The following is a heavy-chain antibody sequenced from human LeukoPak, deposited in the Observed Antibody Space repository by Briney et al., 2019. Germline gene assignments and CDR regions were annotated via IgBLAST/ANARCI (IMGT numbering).Heavy chain of an antibody. J-gene: IGHJ4*02. CDR1: GYTFTGSY. V-gene: IGHV1-2*02. D-gene: IGHD2-2*01. CDR2: TNPSTGGT. CDR3: ARGGAYCSITTCHEFDH. Sequence: ASVKVSCKTSGYTFTGSYLHWVRQVPGQGLEWMGWTNPSTGGTKSAQQFEGRVTMTRDTSNTTGYLELRSLRLDDTATYYCARGGAYCSITTCHEFDHWGQGTLVIVSS.